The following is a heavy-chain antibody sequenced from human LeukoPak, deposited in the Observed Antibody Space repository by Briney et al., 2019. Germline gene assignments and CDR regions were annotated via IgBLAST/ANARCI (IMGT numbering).Heavy chain of an antibody. CDR1: GYTFTSYG. CDR2: ISAYTGHT. D-gene: IGHD3-16*01. CDR3: ARDKRGFDF. V-gene: IGHV1-18*01. J-gene: IGHJ4*02. Sequence: ASVKVSCKASGYTFTSYGISWVRQAPGQGLEWMGWISAYTGHTIYSQKFQDRVTMTTDTSTSTAYMELRSLTSDDTAVHYCARDKRGFDFWGQGTLVTVSS.